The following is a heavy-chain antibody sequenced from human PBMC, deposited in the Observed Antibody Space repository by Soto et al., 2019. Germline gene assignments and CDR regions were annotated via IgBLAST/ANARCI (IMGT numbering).Heavy chain of an antibody. D-gene: IGHD4-17*01. CDR3: ARDRRGHYGP. V-gene: IGHV3-21*06. CDR2: VSGSSSYI. J-gene: IGHJ3*01. Sequence: GGSLRLSCAASGFTVSSNYMSWVRQAPGKGLEWVSSVSGSSSYIYYADSVKGRFTVSRDNANNLVFLQMNGLRPEDTAMYYCARDRRGHYGPWGQGTMVTVSS. CDR1: GFTVSSNY.